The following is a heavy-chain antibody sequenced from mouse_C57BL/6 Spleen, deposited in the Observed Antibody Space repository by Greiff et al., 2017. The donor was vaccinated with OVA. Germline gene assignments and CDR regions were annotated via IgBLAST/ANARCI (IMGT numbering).Heavy chain of an antibody. CDR1: GYTFTDYT. CDR2: FYPGSGGI. J-gene: IGHJ3*01. CDR3: ARHEGSSRYDWFAY. Sequence: QVHVKQSGAELVKPGASVKLSCKASGYTFTDYTIHWVKQRPGQGLEWIGGFYPGSGGIKYNEKFKDKATLTADKSSSTVYMELSRLTSEDSAVYFCARHEGSSRYDWFAYWGQGTLVTVSA. D-gene: IGHD2-12*01. V-gene: IGHV1-62-2*01.